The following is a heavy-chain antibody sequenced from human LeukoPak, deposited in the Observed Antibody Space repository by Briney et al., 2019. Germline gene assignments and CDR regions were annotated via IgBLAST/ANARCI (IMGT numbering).Heavy chain of an antibody. D-gene: IGHD3-10*01. Sequence: ASVKVSCKASGYTFTSYYMHWVRQAPGQGLEWMGWINPNSGGTNYAQKFQGRVTMTRDTSISTAYMELSRLRSDGTAVYYCARVVFGDAFDIWGQGTMVTVSS. V-gene: IGHV1-2*02. CDR2: INPNSGGT. J-gene: IGHJ3*02. CDR3: ARVVFGDAFDI. CDR1: GYTFTSYY.